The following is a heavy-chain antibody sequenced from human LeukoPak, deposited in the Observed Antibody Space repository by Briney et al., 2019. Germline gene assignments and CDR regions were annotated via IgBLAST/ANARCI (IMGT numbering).Heavy chain of an antibody. Sequence: GAAVKVSCKASGYTFTGYYMHCVRRAPGQGLEWMGWINPNSGGTNYAQKFQGRVTMTRDTSISTAYMELSRLRSDDTAVYYCARGRTGYSSSWYSDAFDIWGQGTMVTVSS. V-gene: IGHV1-2*02. D-gene: IGHD6-13*01. CDR1: GYTFTGYY. J-gene: IGHJ3*02. CDR2: INPNSGGT. CDR3: ARGRTGYSSSWYSDAFDI.